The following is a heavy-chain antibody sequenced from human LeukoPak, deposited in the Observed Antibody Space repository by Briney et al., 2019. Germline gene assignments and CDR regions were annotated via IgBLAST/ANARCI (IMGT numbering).Heavy chain of an antibody. CDR1: GYTFTSYY. CDR2: INPSGGST. J-gene: IGHJ6*02. CDR3: ARGISSTFGYYYYGMDV. D-gene: IGHD2-2*01. V-gene: IGHV1-46*01. Sequence: ASVKVSCKASGYTFTSYYMHWVRQAPGQGLEWMGIINPSGGSTSYAQKFQGRVTMTRDTSTSTVYMELSSLRSEDTAVYYCARGISSTFGYYYYGMDVWGQGTTVTVSS.